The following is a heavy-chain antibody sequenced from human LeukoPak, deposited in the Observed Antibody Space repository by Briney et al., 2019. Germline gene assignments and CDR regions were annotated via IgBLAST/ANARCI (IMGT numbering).Heavy chain of an antibody. CDR2: IRSKANSYAT. J-gene: IGHJ3*02. V-gene: IGHV3-73*01. CDR1: GFTFSGSA. D-gene: IGHD3-10*01. CDR3: TRLVGSGSYPRAFDI. Sequence: GGSLRLSCAASGFTFSGSAMHWVRQASGKGLEWVGRIRSKANSYATAYAASVKGRFTISRDDSKNTAYLQMNSLKTEDTAVYYCTRLVGSGSYPRAFDIWGQGTMVTVSS.